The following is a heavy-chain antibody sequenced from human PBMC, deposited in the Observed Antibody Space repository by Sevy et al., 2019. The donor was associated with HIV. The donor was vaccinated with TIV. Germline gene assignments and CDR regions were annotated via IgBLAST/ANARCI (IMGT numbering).Heavy chain of an antibody. J-gene: IGHJ6*02. CDR1: GFTFSTYD. CDR2: ISSSSSNI. V-gene: IGHV3-48*01. Sequence: GGSLRLSCAASGFTFSTYDMNWVRQAPGKGVEWISYISSSSSNIYYADSVKGRFTISRDNAENSLFVQMHSLRAEDTAVYYCAREGGYTDQGMDVWGQGTTVTVSS. D-gene: IGHD5-12*01. CDR3: AREGGYTDQGMDV.